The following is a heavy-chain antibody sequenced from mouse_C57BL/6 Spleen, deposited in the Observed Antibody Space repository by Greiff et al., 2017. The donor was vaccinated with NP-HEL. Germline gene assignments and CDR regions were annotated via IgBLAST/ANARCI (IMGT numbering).Heavy chain of an antibody. V-gene: IGHV1-55*01. CDR1: GYTFTSYW. Sequence: QVQLQQPGAELVKPGASVTMSCKASGYTFTSYWITWVKQRPGPGLEWIGDIYPGSGSTNYNEKFKSKATLTVDTSSSTAYMQLSSLTSEDSAVYYCARAEIYYDYDVFAYWGQGTLVTVSA. CDR2: IYPGSGST. CDR3: ARAEIYYDYDVFAY. J-gene: IGHJ3*01. D-gene: IGHD2-4*01.